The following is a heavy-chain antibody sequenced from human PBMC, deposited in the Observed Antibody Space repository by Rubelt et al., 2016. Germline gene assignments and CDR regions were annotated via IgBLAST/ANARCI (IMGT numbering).Heavy chain of an antibody. CDR3: AKDFRIRFLEWLWDY. Sequence: RLSCAASGFTFSSSAMNWVRQAPGKGLEWVSGISGSGGSTYYADSVKGRFTISRDNSKNTLFLQMNILRAEDTAVYYCAKDFRIRFLEWLWDYWGQGTLVTDSS. J-gene: IGHJ4*02. CDR1: GFTFSSSA. V-gene: IGHV3-23*01. CDR2: ISGSGGST. D-gene: IGHD3-3*01.